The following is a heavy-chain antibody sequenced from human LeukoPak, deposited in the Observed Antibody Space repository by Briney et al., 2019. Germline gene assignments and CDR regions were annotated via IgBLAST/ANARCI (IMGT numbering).Heavy chain of an antibody. J-gene: IGHJ4*02. CDR2: ISSSSSYI. CDR3: ARAARKYYYDSSGYYYFDY. V-gene: IGHV3-21*01. CDR1: GFTLSSYS. Sequence: SGGSLRLSCAASGFTLSSYSMNWVHQAPGKGLEWVSSISSSSSYIYYADSVKGRFTISRDNAKNSLYLQMNSLRAEDTAVYYCARAARKYYYDSSGYYYFDYWGQGTLVTVSS. D-gene: IGHD3-22*01.